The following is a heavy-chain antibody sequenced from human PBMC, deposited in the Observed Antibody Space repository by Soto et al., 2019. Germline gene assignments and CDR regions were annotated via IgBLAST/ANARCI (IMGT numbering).Heavy chain of an antibody. CDR1: GFTFSSYG. V-gene: IGHV3-33*01. CDR3: AREGPPTYDSSGLFDY. D-gene: IGHD3-22*01. CDR2: IWYDGSNK. Sequence: PGGSLRLSCAASGFTFSSYGMHWVRQAPGKGLEWVAVIWYDGSNKYYADSVKGRFTISRDNSKNTLYLQMNSLRAEDTAVYYCAREGPPTYDSSGLFDYWGQGTLVTVSS. J-gene: IGHJ4*02.